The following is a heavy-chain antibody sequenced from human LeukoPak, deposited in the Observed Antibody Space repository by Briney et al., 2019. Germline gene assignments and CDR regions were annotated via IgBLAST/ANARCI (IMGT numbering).Heavy chain of an antibody. CDR1: GVTFSIYW. CDR2: IKQDGSEK. J-gene: IGHJ3*02. V-gene: IGHV3-7*01. Sequence: GGSLRLSCAASGVTFSIYWMSWVRQAPGKGLEWVANIKQDGSEKYYVDSVRGRFTISRDNAKNSLYLQMNSLRVEDTAVYYCARNTYYYERSGWKAFDIWRQGTMVTVSS. CDR3: ARNTYYYERSGWKAFDI. D-gene: IGHD3-22*01.